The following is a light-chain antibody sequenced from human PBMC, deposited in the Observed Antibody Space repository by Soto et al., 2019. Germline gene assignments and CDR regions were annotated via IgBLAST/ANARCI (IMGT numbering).Light chain of an antibody. CDR2: TAA. Sequence: IHMTQSPSSLSASVGDRVTITCRASQRITTYLNWYQQKPGKAPKLLISTAATLQGGVPSRFSGSVSRTDFTLTITTLQPEDFATSFCPQSYSTPYTFGQGTKLEIK. CDR3: PQSYSTPYT. V-gene: IGKV1-39*01. CDR1: QRITTY. J-gene: IGKJ2*01.